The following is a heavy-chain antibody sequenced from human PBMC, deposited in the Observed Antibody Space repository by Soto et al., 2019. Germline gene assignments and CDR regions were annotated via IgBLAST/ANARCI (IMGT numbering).Heavy chain of an antibody. V-gene: IGHV1-3*01. Sequence: QVQLVQSGAEVKKPGASVKVSCKASGYTFTSYAMHWVRQAPGQRLEWMGWINAGNGNTKYSQKFQGRVTITRDTSASTAYMELSSLRSEDTAVYYCTRDPYSSGSPLFDYWGQGTLVTVSS. D-gene: IGHD3-22*01. CDR2: INAGNGNT. CDR3: TRDPYSSGSPLFDY. J-gene: IGHJ4*02. CDR1: GYTFTSYA.